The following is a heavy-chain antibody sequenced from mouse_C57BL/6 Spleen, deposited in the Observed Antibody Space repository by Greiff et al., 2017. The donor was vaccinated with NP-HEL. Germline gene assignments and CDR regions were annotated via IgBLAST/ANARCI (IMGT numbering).Heavy chain of an antibody. Sequence: VMLVESGPGLVAPSQSLSITCTVSGFSLTSYGVHWVRQPPGKGLEWLVVIWSDGSTTYNSALKSRLSISKDNSKSQVFLQMNSLQTDDTAMYYGARQGITTVVATGNAMDYWGQGTSVTVSS. V-gene: IGHV2-6-1*01. CDR1: GFSLTSYG. CDR2: IWSDGST. J-gene: IGHJ4*01. D-gene: IGHD1-1*01. CDR3: ARQGITTVVATGNAMDY.